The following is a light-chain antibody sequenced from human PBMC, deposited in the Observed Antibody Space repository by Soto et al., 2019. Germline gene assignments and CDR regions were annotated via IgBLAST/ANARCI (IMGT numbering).Light chain of an antibody. CDR3: QQYKSSST. J-gene: IGKJ1*01. CDR1: QSISSW. Sequence: DIQITQSPSTLSASVGDRVTITCRASQSISSWLAWYQQKRGKAHKLLIYDASSLESGVPSRFSGSGSGTEFTLTITSMQPDDFGVYYCQQYKSSSTCGQGTKG. CDR2: DAS. V-gene: IGKV1-5*01.